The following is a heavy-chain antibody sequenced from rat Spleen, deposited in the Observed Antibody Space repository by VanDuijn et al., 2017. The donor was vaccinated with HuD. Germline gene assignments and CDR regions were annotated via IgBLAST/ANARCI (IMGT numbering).Heavy chain of an antibody. D-gene: IGHD1-11*01. CDR3: ARHLDYGGYFDY. J-gene: IGHJ2*01. CDR2: ISSGGRNT. CDR1: GFTLSYYG. Sequence: EVQLVESDGDLVQPGRSLKLSCAAPGFTLSYYGVAWVRQAPTKGLEWVASISSGGRNTYYRDSVKGRFTISRDTAQNTLYLQMNSLQTDDTAKYFCARHLDYGGYFDYWGQGVMVTVSS. V-gene: IGHV5S13*01.